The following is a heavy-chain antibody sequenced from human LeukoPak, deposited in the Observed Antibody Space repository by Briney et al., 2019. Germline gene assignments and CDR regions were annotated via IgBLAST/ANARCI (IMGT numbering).Heavy chain of an antibody. CDR2: ISGSGGST. J-gene: IGHJ3*02. D-gene: IGHD3-22*01. CDR3: AKDRIDRSGYYDALDI. CDR1: GFTFSSYA. V-gene: IGHV3-23*01. Sequence: GGSLRLSCAASGFTFSSYAMSWVRQAPGKGLEWVSAISGSGGSTYYADSVKGRFTISRDNSKNTLYLQMNSLRAEDTAVYYCAKDRIDRSGYYDALDIWGHGTMVTVSS.